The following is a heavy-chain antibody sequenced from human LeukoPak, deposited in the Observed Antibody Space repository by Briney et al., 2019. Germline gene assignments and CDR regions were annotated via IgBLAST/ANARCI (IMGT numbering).Heavy chain of an antibody. J-gene: IGHJ4*02. CDR3: ARPKGLQLWFDY. CDR1: GGSISSSSYY. V-gene: IGHV4-39*01. D-gene: IGHD5-18*01. CDR2: IYYSGST. Sequence: SETLSLTCTVSGGSISSSSYYWGWVRQPPGKGLEWIGSIYYSGSTYYNPSLKSRFTISVDTSKNQFSLKLSSVTAADTAVYYCARPKGLQLWFDYWGQGTLVTVSS.